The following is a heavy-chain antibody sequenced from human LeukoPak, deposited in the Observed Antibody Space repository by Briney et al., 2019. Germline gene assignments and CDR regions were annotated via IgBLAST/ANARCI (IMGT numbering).Heavy chain of an antibody. D-gene: IGHD3-16*02. J-gene: IGHJ3*02. CDR2: IIPIFGTA. Sequence: SVKVSCKASGGTLSSYAISWVRQAPGQGLEWMGRIIPIFGTANYAQKFQGRVTITTDESTSTGYMELSSLRSEDTAVYYCARDSPSYDYVWGSYPQVAFDIWGQGTMVTVSS. V-gene: IGHV1-69*05. CDR3: ARDSPSYDYVWGSYPQVAFDI. CDR1: GGTLSSYA.